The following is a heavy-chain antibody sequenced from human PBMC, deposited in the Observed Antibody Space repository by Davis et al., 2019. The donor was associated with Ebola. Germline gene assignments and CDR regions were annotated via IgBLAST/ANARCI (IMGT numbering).Heavy chain of an antibody. J-gene: IGHJ3*02. CDR3: ASLRRTITGMDDAFDI. D-gene: IGHD1-20*01. CDR1: GYTFTSYW. V-gene: IGHV5-51*01. Sequence: GGSLRLSCQASGYTFTSYWIGWVRQMPGKGLEWMGIIYTGDSDTRYSPSFRGQVTISAGKSIKTAFLQWSSLKASDTAMYYCASLRRTITGMDDAFDIWGQGTMVTVSS. CDR2: IYTGDSDT.